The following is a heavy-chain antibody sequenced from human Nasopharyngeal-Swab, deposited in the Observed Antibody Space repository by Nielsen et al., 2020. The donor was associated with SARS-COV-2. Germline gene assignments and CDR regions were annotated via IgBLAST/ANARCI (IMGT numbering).Heavy chain of an antibody. CDR3: ARGGSYSSSWYTTY. V-gene: IGHV3-33*01. J-gene: IGHJ4*02. CDR2: IWYDGSNK. D-gene: IGHD6-13*01. CDR1: GFTFSSYG. Sequence: GASLKISCAASGFTFSSYGMHWVRQAPGKGLEWVAVIWYDGSNKYYADSVKGRFTISRDNSKNTLYLQMNSLRAEDTAVYYCARGGSYSSSWYTTYWGQGTLVTVSS.